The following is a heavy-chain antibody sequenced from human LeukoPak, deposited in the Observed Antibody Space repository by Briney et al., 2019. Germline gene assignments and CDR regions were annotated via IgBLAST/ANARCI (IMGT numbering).Heavy chain of an antibody. CDR2: ISSSSSYI. Sequence: GGSLRLSCAASGFTFSSYSMNWVRQAPGKGLEWVSSISSSSSYIYYADSVKGRFTISRDNAKNSLYLQMNSLRAEDTAVYYCARFGATRSDDAFDIWGQGTMVTVSS. D-gene: IGHD1-26*01. J-gene: IGHJ3*02. V-gene: IGHV3-21*01. CDR1: GFTFSSYS. CDR3: ARFGATRSDDAFDI.